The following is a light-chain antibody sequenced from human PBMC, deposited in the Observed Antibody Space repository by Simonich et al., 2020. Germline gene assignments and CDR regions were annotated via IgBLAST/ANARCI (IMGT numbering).Light chain of an antibody. CDR3: SSYTSSSTWV. CDR1: SSDGGGYNY. CDR2: DVS. Sequence: QSALTQPASVSGSPGQSITISCPGTSSDGGGYNYVSWYQQHPGKAPKLMIYDVSKRPSGVSNRFSGSKSGNTASLTISGLQAEDEADYYCSSYTSSSTWVFGGGTKLTVL. J-gene: IGLJ3*02. V-gene: IGLV2-14*01.